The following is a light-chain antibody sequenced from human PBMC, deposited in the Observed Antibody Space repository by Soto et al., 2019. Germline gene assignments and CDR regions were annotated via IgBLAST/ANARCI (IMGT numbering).Light chain of an antibody. V-gene: IGKV1-5*03. CDR3: QHYNSYPPWT. Sequence: DIQMTQSPSTLSASVGDRVTITCRASQSINNWLAWYQQEPGKAPKLLIYRASTLQSGDPSRFSGSGSGTEFTLTISSLQPDDFATYYCQHYNSYPPWTFGQGTKVEIK. CDR2: RAS. CDR1: QSINNW. J-gene: IGKJ1*01.